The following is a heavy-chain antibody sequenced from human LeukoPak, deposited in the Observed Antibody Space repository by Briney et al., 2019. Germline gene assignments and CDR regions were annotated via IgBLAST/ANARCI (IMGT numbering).Heavy chain of an antibody. J-gene: IGHJ6*04. D-gene: IGHD6-13*01. CDR1: GGSISSGDYY. Sequence: SQTLSLTCTVSGGSISSGDYYWSWIRQPPGTGLEWIGYIYYSGSTYYNPSLKSRVTISVDTSKNQFSLKLSSVTAADTAVYYCARGREAAATVGMDVWGKGTTVTVSS. CDR2: IYYSGST. CDR3: ARGREAAATVGMDV. V-gene: IGHV4-30-4*01.